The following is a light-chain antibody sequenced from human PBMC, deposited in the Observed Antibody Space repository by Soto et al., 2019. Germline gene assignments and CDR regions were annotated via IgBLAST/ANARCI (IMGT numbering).Light chain of an antibody. Sequence: EIVLTQSPGSLSRSPGERATLSCRASQSVSNNYLAWYQQKPGQAPRLLIYGASNRATGIPDRFSGSGSGTDFTLTISRLEPEDLAVYSCQQYGSSGTFGQGIKVEIX. CDR1: QSVSNNY. CDR3: QQYGSSGT. CDR2: GAS. J-gene: IGKJ1*01. V-gene: IGKV3-20*01.